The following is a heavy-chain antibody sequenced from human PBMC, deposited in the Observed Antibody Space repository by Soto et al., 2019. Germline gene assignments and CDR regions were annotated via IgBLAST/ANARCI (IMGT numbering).Heavy chain of an antibody. Sequence: EVQLVESGGGLVQPGRSLRLSCTASGFTFDDYAMHWVRQAPGKGLEWVSSISWNSGNIVYADSVRGRFTISRHNAKTSLHLQMNSLRAEDTALYYCTKGASTSCFSAFDLWGQGTMVTVSS. CDR1: GFTFDDYA. D-gene: IGHD2-2*01. J-gene: IGHJ3*01. CDR3: TKGASTSCFSAFDL. V-gene: IGHV3-9*01. CDR2: ISWNSGNI.